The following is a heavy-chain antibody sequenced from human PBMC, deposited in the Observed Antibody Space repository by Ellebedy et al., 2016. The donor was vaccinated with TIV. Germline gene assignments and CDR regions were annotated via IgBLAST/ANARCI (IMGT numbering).Heavy chain of an antibody. J-gene: IGHJ6*02. CDR1: GGSFSGYY. CDR3: ARGVAARYFGSREKTQRNGLDV. V-gene: IGHV4-34*01. Sequence: MPSETLSLTCAVYGGSFSGYYWSWIRQPPGKGLEWIGEINHSGSTNYNPSLKGRVTISVDTSKNQFSLMLSSVTAADTAVYYCARGVAARYFGSREKTQRNGLDVWGQGTTVTVSS. CDR2: INHSGST. D-gene: IGHD3-9*01.